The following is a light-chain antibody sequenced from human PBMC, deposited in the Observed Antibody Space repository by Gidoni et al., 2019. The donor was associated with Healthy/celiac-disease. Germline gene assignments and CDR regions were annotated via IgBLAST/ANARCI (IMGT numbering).Light chain of an antibody. J-gene: IGKJ4*01. CDR1: QSISSY. CDR3: QQSYSTPPT. CDR2: AES. V-gene: IGKV1-39*01. Sequence: IQMTQSPSSLSASVGDRVTITCRASQSISSYLNWYQQKPGKAPKLLIYAESSLQSGGPSRFSGSGSGTDFTLTISSLQPEDFATYYCQQSYSTPPTLGGGTKVEIK.